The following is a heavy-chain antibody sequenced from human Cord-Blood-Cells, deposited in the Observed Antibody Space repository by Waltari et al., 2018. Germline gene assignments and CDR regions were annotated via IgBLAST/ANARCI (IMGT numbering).Heavy chain of an antibody. CDR2: IYTSGST. J-gene: IGHJ6*03. Sequence: QVQLQESGPGLVKPSVTLSLTCTDSGGSISSYDWRWFRPPAGQGLEWMGRIYTSGSTNDNPSLKRRVTMSVDTSKNQFALKLSSVTAADTAVYYCARDGYSSSWYYYYYYMDVWGKGTTVTVSS. D-gene: IGHD6-13*01. V-gene: IGHV4-4*07. CDR3: ARDGYSSSWYYYYYYMDV. CDR1: GGSISSYD.